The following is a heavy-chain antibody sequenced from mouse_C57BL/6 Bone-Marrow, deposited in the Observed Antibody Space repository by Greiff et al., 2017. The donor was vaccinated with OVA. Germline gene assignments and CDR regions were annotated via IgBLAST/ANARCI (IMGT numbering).Heavy chain of an antibody. CDR1: GFNIKDYY. V-gene: IGHV14-2*01. D-gene: IGHD1-1*01. Sequence: EVKLVESGAELVKPGASVKLSCTASGFNIKDYYMHWVKQRTEQGLEWIGRIDPEDGETKYAPKFQGKATITADTSSNTAYLQLSSLTSEDTAVYYCARTVVARDWYFDVWGTGTTVTVSS. J-gene: IGHJ1*03. CDR3: ARTVVARDWYFDV. CDR2: IDPEDGET.